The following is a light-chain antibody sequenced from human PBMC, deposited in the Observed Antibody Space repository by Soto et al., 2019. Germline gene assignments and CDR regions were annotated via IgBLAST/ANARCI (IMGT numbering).Light chain of an antibody. CDR1: SSDVGGYSY. V-gene: IGLV2-11*01. Sequence: QSALTQPRSVSGYPGQSVTISCTGTSSDVGGYSYVSWYQQHPGKAPKLMMYDVKTRPSGIPDRFSGSKSGNTASLTISGLQAEDEAGYYCLSYAGSYTFVFGSGTKVTVL. CDR2: DVK. CDR3: LSYAGSYTFV. J-gene: IGLJ1*01.